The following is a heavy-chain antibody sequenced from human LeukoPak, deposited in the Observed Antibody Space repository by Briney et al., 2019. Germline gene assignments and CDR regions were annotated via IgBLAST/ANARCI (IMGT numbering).Heavy chain of an antibody. V-gene: IGHV3-21*01. J-gene: IGHJ3*01. D-gene: IGHD6-13*01. CDR1: GFSLSNYN. CDR2: ITSSSTYI. Sequence: GGSLRLSCAASGFSLSNYNMNWVRQAPGKGLEWVSSITSSSTYIYYADSVKGRFTISRDNAKNSLHLQVNSLGDEDTAVYYCARDIGYLTFDVWGQGTMVTVSS. CDR3: ARDIGYLTFDV.